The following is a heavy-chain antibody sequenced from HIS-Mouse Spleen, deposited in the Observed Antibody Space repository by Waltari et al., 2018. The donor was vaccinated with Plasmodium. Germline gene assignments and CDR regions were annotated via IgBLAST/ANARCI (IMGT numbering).Heavy chain of an antibody. CDR2: MNHSGST. V-gene: IGHV4-34*01. J-gene: IGHJ4*02. CDR1: GGSFSGYY. D-gene: IGHD4-17*01. Sequence: QVQLQQWRAGLLKPSEPLSLTCAVYGGSFSGYYWSWIRQPPGKGLEWIREMNHSGSTNYNPSLKSRVTISVDTSKNQFSLKLSSVTAADTAMYYCARTGDYGGNSWGQGTLVTVSS. CDR3: ARTGDYGGNS.